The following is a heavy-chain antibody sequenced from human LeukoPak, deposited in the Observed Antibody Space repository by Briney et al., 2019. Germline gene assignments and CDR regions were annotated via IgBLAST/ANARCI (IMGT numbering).Heavy chain of an antibody. J-gene: IGHJ4*02. D-gene: IGHD3-10*01. CDR2: INSDGSST. CDR3: ARGAGQIWFGHDY. Sequence: GGSLRLSCAASGFTFSSYWMHWVRQAPGKGLVWVSRINSDGSSTSYADSVKGRFTISRDNAKNSLYLQMNSLRAEDTAVYYCARGAGQIWFGHDYWGQGTLVTVSS. CDR1: GFTFSSYW. V-gene: IGHV3-74*01.